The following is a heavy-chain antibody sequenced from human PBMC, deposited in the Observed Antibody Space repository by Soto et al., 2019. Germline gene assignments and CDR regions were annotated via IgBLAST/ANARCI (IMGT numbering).Heavy chain of an antibody. D-gene: IGHD4-17*01. J-gene: IGHJ4*02. CDR3: ARIFYGDYDGGVY. CDR1: GGSFSGYY. V-gene: IGHV4-34*01. Sequence: PSETLSLTCAVYGGSFSGYYWSWIRQPPGKGLEWIGEINHSGSTNYNPSLKSRVTISVDTSKNQFSLKLSSVTAADTAVYYCARIFYGDYDGGVYWGQGTLVTVSS. CDR2: INHSGST.